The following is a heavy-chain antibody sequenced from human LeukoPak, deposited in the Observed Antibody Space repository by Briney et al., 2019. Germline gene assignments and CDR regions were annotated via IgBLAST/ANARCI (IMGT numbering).Heavy chain of an antibody. D-gene: IGHD1-1*01. CDR3: VRGGRAATDNYFDP. CDR1: GDSISSYF. Sequence: SETLSLTCAVSGDSISSYFWNWIRQPAGKGLEWIGRIYTSGNTNYSPSLRSRVTMSVDTSKNQFSLELSSVTAADTAVYHCVRGGRAATDNYFDPWGQGTLVTVSS. CDR2: IYTSGNT. J-gene: IGHJ5*02. V-gene: IGHV4-4*07.